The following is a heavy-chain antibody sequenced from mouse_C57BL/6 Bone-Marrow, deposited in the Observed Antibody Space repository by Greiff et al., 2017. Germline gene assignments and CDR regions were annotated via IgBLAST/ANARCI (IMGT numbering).Heavy chain of an antibody. D-gene: IGHD4-1*01. J-gene: IGHJ4*01. CDR1: GYTFTEYT. Sequence: VQLQQSGAELVKPGASVKLSCKASGYTFTEYTIHWVKQGPGQGLEWIGWVYPGSGSIKYNEKFKDKATLTADKSSSTVYMELSRLTSEDSAVYYCARHEERGSHWDEYYAMEYWGKGTSGSDYS. V-gene: IGHV1-62-2*01. CDR3: ARHEERGSHWDEYYAMEY. CDR2: VYPGSGSI.